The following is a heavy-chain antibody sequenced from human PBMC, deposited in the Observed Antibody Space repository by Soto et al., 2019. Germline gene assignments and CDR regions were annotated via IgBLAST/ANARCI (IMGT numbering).Heavy chain of an antibody. CDR1: GGSISSSSYY. D-gene: IGHD2-2*01. J-gene: IGHJ5*02. CDR2: IYYSGST. Sequence: SETLSLTCTVSGGSISSSSYYWGWIRQPPGKGLEWIGSIYYSGSTYYNPSLKSRVTISVDTSKNQFSLKLSSVTAADTAVYYCARALFTKFVPWGQGTLVTVSS. CDR3: ARALFTKFVP. V-gene: IGHV4-39*01.